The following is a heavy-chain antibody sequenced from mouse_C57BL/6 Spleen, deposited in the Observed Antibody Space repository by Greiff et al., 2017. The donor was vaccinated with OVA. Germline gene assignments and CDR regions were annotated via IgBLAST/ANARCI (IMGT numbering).Heavy chain of an antibody. CDR1: GYTFTSYW. D-gene: IGHD4-1*02. CDR2: IYPSDSET. J-gene: IGHJ2*01. CDR3: ARQLDENYCDD. Sequence: QVQLQQPGAELVRPGSSVKLSCKASGYTFTSYWMDWVKQRPGQGLEWIGNIYPSDSETHYNQKFKDKATLTVDKSSSTAYMQLSSLTSDDSAVFYCARQLDENYCDDRGQGTTRTVSS. V-gene: IGHV1-61*01.